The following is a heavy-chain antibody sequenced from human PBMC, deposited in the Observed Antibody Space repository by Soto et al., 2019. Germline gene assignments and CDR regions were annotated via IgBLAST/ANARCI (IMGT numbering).Heavy chain of an antibody. D-gene: IGHD1-1*01. CDR2: IWYDGSNK. CDR3: AREGRTTPPFDY. Sequence: GGSLRLSCAASGFTFSSYGMHWVRQAPGKGLEWVAVIWYDGSNKYYADSMKGRFTISRDNSKNTLYLQMNSLRAEDTAVYYCAREGRTTPPFDYWGQGTLVTVSS. J-gene: IGHJ4*02. V-gene: IGHV3-33*01. CDR1: GFTFSSYG.